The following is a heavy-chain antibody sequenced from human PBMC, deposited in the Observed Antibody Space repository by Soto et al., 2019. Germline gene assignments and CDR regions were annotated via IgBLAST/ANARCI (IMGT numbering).Heavy chain of an antibody. V-gene: IGHV2-5*02. CDR2: IYWDDDK. Sequence: QITLKESGPTLVKPTQTLTLTCTFSGFSLSASGVGVGWIRQSPGKSLEWLANIYWDDDKRYSPSLKNRLTITKDTPKNQVVLTMTHMDPVDTATYHCAHSAVCPGGDCHYRSYWFDPWGQGTLVTVSS. D-gene: IGHD2-21*02. CDR3: AHSAVCPGGDCHYRSYWFDP. CDR1: GFSLSASGVG. J-gene: IGHJ5*02.